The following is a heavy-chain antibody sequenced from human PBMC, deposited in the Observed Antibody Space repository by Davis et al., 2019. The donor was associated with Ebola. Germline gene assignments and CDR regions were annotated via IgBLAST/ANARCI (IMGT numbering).Heavy chain of an antibody. CDR2: IKQAGSKT. CDR3: LIGSDY. CDR1: APVFTAFS. J-gene: IGHJ4*02. V-gene: IGHV3-7*01. Sequence: PGGSLRLSCAASAPVFTAFSMSWVRQAPGKGLEWVAKIKQAGSKTYYVDSVKGRFAISRDNAKSSLYLQMNSLRDEDPAVYYCLIGSDYWGQGILVTISS. D-gene: IGHD1-26*01.